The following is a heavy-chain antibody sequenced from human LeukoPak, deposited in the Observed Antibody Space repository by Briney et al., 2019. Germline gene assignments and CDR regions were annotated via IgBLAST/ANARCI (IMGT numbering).Heavy chain of an antibody. D-gene: IGHD2-21*01. CDR1: GFTFSSYS. CDR3: AREDLFHYYYGMDV. CDR2: ISSSSSTI. J-gene: IGHJ6*02. V-gene: IGHV3-48*04. Sequence: GGSLRLSCAASGFTFSSYSTNWVRQAPGKGLEWVSYISSSSSTIYYADSVKGRFTISRDNAKNSLYLQMNSLRAEDTAVYYCAREDLFHYYYGMDVWGQGTTATVSS.